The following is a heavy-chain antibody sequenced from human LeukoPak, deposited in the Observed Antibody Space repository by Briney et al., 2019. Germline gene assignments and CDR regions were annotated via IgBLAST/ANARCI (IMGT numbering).Heavy chain of an antibody. CDR1: GFTFSSYA. CDR3: AKDLEWELLYFDY. Sequence: GGSLRLSCAASGFTFSSYAMSWVRQAPGKGLEWVSAISGGGGSTYYADSVKGRFTISRDNSKNTLYLQMNSLRAEDTAVYYCAKDLEWELLYFDYWGQGTLVTVSS. D-gene: IGHD1-26*01. J-gene: IGHJ4*02. V-gene: IGHV3-23*01. CDR2: ISGGGGST.